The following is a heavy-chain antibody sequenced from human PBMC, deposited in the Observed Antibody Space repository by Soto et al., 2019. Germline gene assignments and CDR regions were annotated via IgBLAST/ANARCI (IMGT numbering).Heavy chain of an antibody. D-gene: IGHD2-15*01. CDR2: IYTGDSDT. V-gene: IGHV5-51*01. Sequence: PGESLKISCKGSGYSFTSYWIGWVRQVPGKGLEWMGIIYTGDSDTRYSPSFQGQVTISADKSISTAYLQWSSLKASDTAIYYCARVQYCSGGSCYLWDLDYWGQGTLVTVSS. CDR3: ARVQYCSGGSCYLWDLDY. J-gene: IGHJ4*02. CDR1: GYSFTSYW.